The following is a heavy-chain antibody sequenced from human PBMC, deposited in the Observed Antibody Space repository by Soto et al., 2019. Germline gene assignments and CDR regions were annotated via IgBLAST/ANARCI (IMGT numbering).Heavy chain of an antibody. CDR1: GFTFTSSA. V-gene: IGHV1-58*02. CDR3: AAENYDILTGPKGFDP. CDR2: IVVGSGNT. J-gene: IGHJ5*02. Sequence: GASVKVSCKASGFTFTSSAMQWVRQARGQRLEWIGWIVVGSGNTNYAQKFQERVTITRDMSTSTAYMELSSLRSEDTAVYYCAAENYDILTGPKGFDPWGQGTLVTVSS. D-gene: IGHD3-9*01.